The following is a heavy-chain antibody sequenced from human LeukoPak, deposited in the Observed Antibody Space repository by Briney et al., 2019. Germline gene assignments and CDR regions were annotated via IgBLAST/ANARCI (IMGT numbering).Heavy chain of an antibody. CDR3: ARGPPYYDILTGYLRSGYFDY. D-gene: IGHD3-9*01. CDR1: GRSFSGYY. V-gene: IGHV4-34*01. Sequence: PSETLSLTCAVYGRSFSGYYWSWIRQPPGKGLEWIGEINHSGSTNYNPSLKSRVTISVDTSKNQFSLKLSSVTAADTAVYYCARGPPYYDILTGYLRSGYFDYWGQGTLATVSS. J-gene: IGHJ4*02. CDR2: INHSGST.